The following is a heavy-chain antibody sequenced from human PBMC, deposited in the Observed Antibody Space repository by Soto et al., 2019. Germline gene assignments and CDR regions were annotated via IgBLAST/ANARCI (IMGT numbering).Heavy chain of an antibody. CDR2: ISAYNGNT. V-gene: IGHV1-18*01. D-gene: IGHD4-17*01. CDR1: GYTFTSYG. CDR3: ARVGTTVTKNDAFDI. J-gene: IGHJ3*02. Sequence: ASVKVSCKASGYTFTSYGISWVRQAPGRGLEWMGWISAYNGNTNYAQKLQGRVTMTTDTSTSTAYMELRSLRSDDTAVYYCARVGTTVTKNDAFDIWGQGTMVTVSS.